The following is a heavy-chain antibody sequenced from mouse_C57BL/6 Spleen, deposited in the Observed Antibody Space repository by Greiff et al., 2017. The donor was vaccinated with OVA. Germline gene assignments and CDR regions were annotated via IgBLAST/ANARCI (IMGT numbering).Heavy chain of an antibody. CDR3: ARHGDYDGTWFAY. V-gene: IGHV2-6-1*01. D-gene: IGHD2-4*01. Sequence: ESGPGLVAPSQSLSITCTVSGFSLTSYGVHWVRQPPGKGLEWLVVIWSDGSTTYNSALKSRLSISKDNSKSQVFLKMNSLQTDDTAMYYCARHGDYDGTWFAYWGQGTLVTVSA. J-gene: IGHJ3*01. CDR1: GFSLTSYG. CDR2: IWSDGST.